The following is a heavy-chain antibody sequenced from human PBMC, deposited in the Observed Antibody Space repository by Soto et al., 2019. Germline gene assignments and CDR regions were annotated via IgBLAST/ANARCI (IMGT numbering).Heavy chain of an antibody. CDR1: GVSISSHDC. CDR2: SHQSGNT. Sequence: QVQLQESGPGLVKPSGTLSLTSAVSGVSISSHDCWTWVRQPPGKGLEWIGESHQSGNTNYNSSLESRVTISVDKSKNQFSLKLTSVTVADTAVYYCATRDSSRFYWGQGTLVTVSS. D-gene: IGHD6-13*01. CDR3: ATRDSSRFY. J-gene: IGHJ4*02. V-gene: IGHV4-4*02.